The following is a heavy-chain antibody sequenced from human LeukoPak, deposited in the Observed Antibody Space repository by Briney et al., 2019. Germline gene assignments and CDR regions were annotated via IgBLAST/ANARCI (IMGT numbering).Heavy chain of an antibody. CDR2: INHSGST. CDR3: ARGRPGSYYVTSYYYYGMDV. J-gene: IGHJ6*02. Sequence: SETLSLTCAVYGGSFSGYYWSWIRQPPGKGLEWIGEINHSGSTNYNPSLKSRVTISVDTSKNQFSLKLSSVTAADTAVYYCARGRPGSYYVTSYYYYGMDVWGQGTTVTVSS. V-gene: IGHV4-34*01. D-gene: IGHD1-26*01. CDR1: GGSFSGYY.